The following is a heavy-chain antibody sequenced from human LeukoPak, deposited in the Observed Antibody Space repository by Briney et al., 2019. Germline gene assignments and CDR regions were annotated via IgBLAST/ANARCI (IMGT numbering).Heavy chain of an antibody. Sequence: GGSLRLSCAASGFTVSSNYMSWVRQAPGKGLEWVSVIYSDGSTYYADSVKGRFTISRDNSKNTVYLQMNSLRVEDTAIYYCARDRPTGSYYSIDYWGQGTLATVSS. J-gene: IGHJ4*02. CDR3: ARDRPTGSYYSIDY. CDR1: GFTVSSNY. D-gene: IGHD1-26*01. CDR2: IYSDGST. V-gene: IGHV3-66*01.